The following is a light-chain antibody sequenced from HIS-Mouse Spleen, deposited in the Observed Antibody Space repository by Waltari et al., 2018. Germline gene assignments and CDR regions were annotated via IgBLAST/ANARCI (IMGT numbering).Light chain of an antibody. V-gene: IGKV1-5*03. Sequence: DIQMTQSPSTLSASVGDRVTITCRASQSISSWLAWYQQKPGKAPNLLIYKASSLESGVQSRFSGSGSGTEFTLTISSLQPDDFATYYCQQYRTFGQGTKVEIK. CDR3: QQYRT. CDR2: KAS. CDR1: QSISSW. J-gene: IGKJ1*01.